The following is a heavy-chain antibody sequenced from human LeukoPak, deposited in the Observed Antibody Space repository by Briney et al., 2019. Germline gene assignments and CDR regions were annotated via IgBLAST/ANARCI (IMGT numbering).Heavy chain of an antibody. CDR2: ISGSGGST. CDR1: GFTFSSYA. V-gene: IGHV3-23*01. CDR3: ASDSSGYYLGPALQGVDY. J-gene: IGHJ4*02. Sequence: GGSLRLSCAASGFTFSSYAMSCVRQAPGKGLEWVSAISGSGGSTYYADSVKGRFTISRDNSKNTLYLQMNSLRAEDTAVYYCASDSSGYYLGPALQGVDYWGQGTLVTVSS. D-gene: IGHD3-22*01.